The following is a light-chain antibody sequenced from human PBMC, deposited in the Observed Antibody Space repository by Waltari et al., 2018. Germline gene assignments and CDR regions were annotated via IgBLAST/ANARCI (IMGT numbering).Light chain of an antibody. CDR3: QTWGTGTHVV. Sequence: QPELTQSPSASASLGASVKLTCILSSGHSSYAIALHQQQPQKGPRYLMKLNSDGSHNKGDGIPDRFSGSSSGAERYLTISSLQSEDEADYYCQTWGTGTHVVFGGGTKLTVL. J-gene: IGLJ2*01. CDR1: SGHSSYA. CDR2: LNSDGSH. V-gene: IGLV4-69*01.